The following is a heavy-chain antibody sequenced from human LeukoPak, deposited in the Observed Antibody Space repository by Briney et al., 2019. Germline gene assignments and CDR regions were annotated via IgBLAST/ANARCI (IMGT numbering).Heavy chain of an antibody. D-gene: IGHD5-24*01. V-gene: IGHV3-23*01. J-gene: IGHJ4*02. CDR3: VKDREPDGRYNFDY. CDR2: ISGNGAGT. CDR1: GFTFSSYA. Sequence: GGSLRLSCAASGFTFSSYAMSWVRQAPGKGLEWVSVISGNGAGTYYADSVKGRFTISRDNSKNTLYLQMNSLRPEDTATYYCVKDREPDGRYNFDYWGQGTQVTVSS.